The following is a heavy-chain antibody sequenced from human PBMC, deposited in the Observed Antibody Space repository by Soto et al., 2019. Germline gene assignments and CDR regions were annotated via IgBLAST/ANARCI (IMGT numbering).Heavy chain of an antibody. J-gene: IGHJ4*02. D-gene: IGHD6-6*01. Sequence: EVQLLESGEGLVQPGGSLRLSCEASGFTFSSYPMSWVRQAPGKGLEWISGITGGATNAYYADSVKGRITISRDNSKNTLYLQLNSLKAEDTAVYYCAKEAARPGPCDSWGQGTLVTVSS. CDR3: AKEAARPGPCDS. CDR1: GFTFSSYP. CDR2: ITGGATNA. V-gene: IGHV3-23*01.